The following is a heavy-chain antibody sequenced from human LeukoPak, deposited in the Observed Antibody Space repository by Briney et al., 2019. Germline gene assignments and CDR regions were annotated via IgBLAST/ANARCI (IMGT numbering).Heavy chain of an antibody. D-gene: IGHD1-26*01. J-gene: IGHJ4*02. CDR3: ARDSGGYPRYFDY. CDR2: ISGSGGST. Sequence: GGSLRLSCAASGFTFSSYAMSWVRQAPGKGLEWVSAISGSGGSTYYADSVKGRFTISRDNSKNTLYLQMNSLRAEDTAVYYCARDSGGYPRYFDYWGQGTLVTVSS. V-gene: IGHV3-23*01. CDR1: GFTFSSYA.